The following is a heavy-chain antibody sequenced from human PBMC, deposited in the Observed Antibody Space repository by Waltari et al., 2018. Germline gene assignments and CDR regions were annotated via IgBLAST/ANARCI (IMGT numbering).Heavy chain of an antibody. CDR1: GCSITINRHY. CDR2: ISYTGAT. D-gene: IGHD5-12*01. J-gene: IGHJ3*01. CDR3: ATYIGASVGTAAFDV. V-gene: IGHV4-39*01. Sequence: QLQLPESGPGLVKPSETLSLTCAVSGCSITINRHYWRWIRQPPGQGLAWIGTISYTGATYSSPSLKSRVTISRDTSKNQLSLTLGSVTAADTALYYCATYIGASVGTAAFDVWGQGTMVTVSS.